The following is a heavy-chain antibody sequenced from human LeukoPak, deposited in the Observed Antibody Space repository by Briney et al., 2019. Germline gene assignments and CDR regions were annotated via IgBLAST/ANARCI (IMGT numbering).Heavy chain of an antibody. CDR2: INCNSGGT. D-gene: IGHD2-2*01. Sequence: ASVTVSCKASGYTFTGYYVHWVRQAPGQGLEWMGRINCNSGGTNYAQKFQGRVTMTRDTSISTAYMELNRLRSDDTAVYYCARDPWGGDIVVVPAAIHDPWGQGTLVTVSS. V-gene: IGHV1-2*06. CDR1: GYTFTGYY. J-gene: IGHJ5*02. CDR3: ARDPWGGDIVVVPAAIHDP.